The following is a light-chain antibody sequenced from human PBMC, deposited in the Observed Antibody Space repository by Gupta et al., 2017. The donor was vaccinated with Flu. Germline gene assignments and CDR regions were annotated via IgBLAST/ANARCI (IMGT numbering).Light chain of an antibody. CDR3: CSYTTSGTYV. J-gene: IGLJ1*01. CDR2: DVS. Sequence: SNDVGGDNYVSWYQHHPGQVPKLMIHDVSKRPSGVSFRFSGSKSGNTASLTISGLQTADEADYYCCSYTTSGTYVFGTGTKVTVL. CDR1: SNDVGGDNY. V-gene: IGLV2-14*01.